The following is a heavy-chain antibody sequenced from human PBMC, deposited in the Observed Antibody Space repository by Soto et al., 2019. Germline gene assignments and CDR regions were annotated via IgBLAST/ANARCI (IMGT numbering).Heavy chain of an antibody. D-gene: IGHD2-2*01. CDR3: TTGPAAIVYYFDY. CDR2: IKSKTDGGTT. J-gene: IGHJ4*02. V-gene: IGHV3-15*07. Sequence: EVQLVESGGGLVKPGGSLRLSCAASGFTFSNAWMNWVRQAPGKGLEWVGRIKSKTDGGTTDYAAPVKGRFTISRDDSKNTLYLQMNSLKTEDTAVYYCTTGPAAIVYYFDYWGQGTLVTVSS. CDR1: GFTFSNAW.